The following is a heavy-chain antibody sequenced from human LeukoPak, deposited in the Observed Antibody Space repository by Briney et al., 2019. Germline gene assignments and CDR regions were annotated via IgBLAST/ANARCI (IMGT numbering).Heavy chain of an antibody. CDR3: ARAKRNGFDI. J-gene: IGHJ3*02. CDR2: ISSSSTI. V-gene: IGHV3-48*01. CDR1: GFTFSSYS. Sequence: GGSLRLSCAASGFTFSSYSMNWVRQAPGKGLEWVSYISSSSTIYYADSVKGRFTIPRDNAMNSVYLQMNSLRAEDTAVYYCARAKRNGFDIWGQGTMVTVSS.